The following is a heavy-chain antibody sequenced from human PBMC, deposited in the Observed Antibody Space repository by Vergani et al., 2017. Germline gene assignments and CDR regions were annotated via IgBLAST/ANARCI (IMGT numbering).Heavy chain of an antibody. D-gene: IGHD5-12*01. CDR1: GFTFSSYG. CDR2: ISYDGSNQ. CDR3: SRDRRAHRGYDMDY. J-gene: IGHJ4*02. Sequence: QVQLVESGGGVVQPGRSLRLSCAASGFTFSSYGMHWVRQAPGKGLEWVAVISYDGSNQYYADSVKGRFTISRDNSKNTLYLQMNSLRAEDTAVYYCSRDRRAHRGYDMDYWGQGTLSPAPQ. V-gene: IGHV3-30*03.